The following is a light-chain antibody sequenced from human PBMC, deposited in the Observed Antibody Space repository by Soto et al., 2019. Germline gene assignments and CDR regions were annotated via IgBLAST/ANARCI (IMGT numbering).Light chain of an antibody. CDR3: QQYGSIPRT. CDR2: GAS. CDR1: QSVSSSY. Sequence: EVVLTQSPGTLSLSPGERATLSCRASQSVSSSYLAWYQQKPGQAPRLLIYGASSRATGIPDRFSGIGSGTDFTLTITRLEPEDFAVYYCQQYGSIPRTFGQGTKLEIK. J-gene: IGKJ2*01. V-gene: IGKV3-20*01.